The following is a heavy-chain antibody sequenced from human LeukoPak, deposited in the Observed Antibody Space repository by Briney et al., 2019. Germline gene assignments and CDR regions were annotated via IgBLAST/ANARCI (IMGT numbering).Heavy chain of an antibody. V-gene: IGHV1-18*04. CDR3: ARDYYASGRYSLTWFDP. Sequence: ASVKVSCKASGYTFTSYYMHWVRQAPGQGLEWMGWISAYNGNTNYAQKLQGRVTMTTDTSTSTAYMELRSLRSDDTAMYYCARDYYASGRYSLTWFDPWGQGTLVTVSS. CDR2: ISAYNGNT. J-gene: IGHJ5*02. CDR1: GYTFTSYY. D-gene: IGHD3-10*01.